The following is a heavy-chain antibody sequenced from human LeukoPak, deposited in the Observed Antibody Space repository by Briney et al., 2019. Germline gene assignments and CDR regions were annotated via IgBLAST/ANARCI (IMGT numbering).Heavy chain of an antibody. CDR2: ISSSGSTI. V-gene: IGHV3-48*03. D-gene: IGHD2-2*01. CDR3: ARDTIVVVPAAVRAFDI. Sequence: PGGSLRLSCAASGFTFSSYEMNWVRQAPGKGLEWVSYISSSGSTIYYADSVKGRFTISRDNAKNSLYLQMNSLRAEDTAVYYCARDTIVVVPAAVRAFDIWGQGTMVTVSS. CDR1: GFTFSSYE. J-gene: IGHJ3*02.